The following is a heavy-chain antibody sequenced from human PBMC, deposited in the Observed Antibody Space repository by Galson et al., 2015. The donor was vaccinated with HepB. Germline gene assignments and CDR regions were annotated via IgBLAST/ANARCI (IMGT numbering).Heavy chain of an antibody. Sequence: SVKVSCKASGGTFSSYAISWVRQAPGQGLEWMGGIIPIFGTANYAQKFQGRVTITADESTSTAYMELSSLRSEDTAVYYCARDGDSSGYSPERFDYWGQGTLVTVSS. V-gene: IGHV1-69*13. D-gene: IGHD3-22*01. CDR1: GGTFSSYA. CDR2: IIPIFGTA. J-gene: IGHJ4*02. CDR3: ARDGDSSGYSPERFDY.